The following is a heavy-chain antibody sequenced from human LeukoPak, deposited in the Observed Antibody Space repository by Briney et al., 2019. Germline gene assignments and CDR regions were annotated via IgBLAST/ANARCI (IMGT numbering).Heavy chain of an antibody. V-gene: IGHV3-74*01. D-gene: IGHD1-26*01. CDR3: VRDLGGRSGH. Sequence: GGSLRLSCAASGFTFSSNWMHWVCQAPGKGLVWVSRSNEDGSTTNYADSVKGRFTISRDNAKNTLYLQMNSLTAEDTAVYYCVRDLGGRSGHWGQGTLVTVSS. CDR1: GFTFSSNW. CDR2: SNEDGSTT. J-gene: IGHJ4*02.